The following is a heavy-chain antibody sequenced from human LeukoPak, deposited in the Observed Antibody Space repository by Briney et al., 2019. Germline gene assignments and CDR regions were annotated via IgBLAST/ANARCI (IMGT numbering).Heavy chain of an antibody. CDR1: GYTFTSYY. CDR2: INPSGGST. J-gene: IGHJ4*02. D-gene: IGHD5-18*01. CDR3: ARARGYSYGYVPGLDY. V-gene: IGHV1-46*01. Sequence: ASVKVSCKASGYTFTSYYMHWVRQAPGQGLEWMGIINPSGGSTSYAQKFQGRVTTTRDTSTSTVYMELSSLRSEDTAVYYCARARGYSYGYVPGLDYWGQGTLVTVSS.